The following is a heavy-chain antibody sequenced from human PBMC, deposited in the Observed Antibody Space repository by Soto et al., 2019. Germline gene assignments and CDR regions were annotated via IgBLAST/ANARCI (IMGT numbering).Heavy chain of an antibody. V-gene: IGHV1-69*13. Sequence: SVKVSCKASGGTFSSYAISWVRQAPGQGLEWMGVIIPIFGTANYAQKFQGRVTITADESTSTAYMELSSLRSEDTAVYYCAGARYCSGGSCYHSLDYWGQGTLVTVSS. CDR1: GGTFSSYA. CDR3: AGARYCSGGSCYHSLDY. J-gene: IGHJ4*02. D-gene: IGHD2-15*01. CDR2: IIPIFGTA.